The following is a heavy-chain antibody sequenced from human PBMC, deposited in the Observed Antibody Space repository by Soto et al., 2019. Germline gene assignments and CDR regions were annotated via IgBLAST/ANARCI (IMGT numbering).Heavy chain of an antibody. Sequence: EVQLVESGGGLVQPGGSLRLSCAASGFTFSSYWMSWVRQAPGKGLEWVANIKQDGSEKYYVDSVKGRFTISRDNGNNSLYLQLNSLRAVDTAVYFCARHYWSGGSCLFVPWGQGTLVTVSS. D-gene: IGHD2-15*01. V-gene: IGHV3-7*01. CDR1: GFTFSSYW. CDR2: IKQDGSEK. CDR3: ARHYWSGGSCLFVP. J-gene: IGHJ5*02.